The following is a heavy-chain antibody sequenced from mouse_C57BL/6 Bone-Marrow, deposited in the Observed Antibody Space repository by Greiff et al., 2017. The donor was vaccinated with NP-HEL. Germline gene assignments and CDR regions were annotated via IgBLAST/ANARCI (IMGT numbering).Heavy chain of an antibody. CDR3: ARSFVFGSSLYYFDY. J-gene: IGHJ2*01. Sequence: VQLQQSGAELARPGASVKLSCKASGYTFTSYGISWVKQRPGQGLEWIGEIYPRSGNTYYNEKFKGKATLTADKSSSTAYMELRSLTSEDSAVYFCARSFVFGSSLYYFDYWGQGTTLTVSS. V-gene: IGHV1-81*01. D-gene: IGHD1-1*01. CDR1: GYTFTSYG. CDR2: IYPRSGNT.